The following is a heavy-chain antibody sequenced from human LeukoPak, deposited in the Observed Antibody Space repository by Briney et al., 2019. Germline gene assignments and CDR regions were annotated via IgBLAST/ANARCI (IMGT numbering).Heavy chain of an antibody. V-gene: IGHV3-20*04. Sequence: GGSLRLSCAASGFTFDDYGMSWVRQAPGKGLEWVSGINWDGGSTGYADSVKGRFTISRDNAKNSLYLQMNSLRVEDTALYYCARDRDVGYCGGDCYSGSAFDIWGQGTMVTISS. CDR1: GFTFDDYG. J-gene: IGHJ3*02. D-gene: IGHD2-21*02. CDR3: ARDRDVGYCGGDCYSGSAFDI. CDR2: INWDGGST.